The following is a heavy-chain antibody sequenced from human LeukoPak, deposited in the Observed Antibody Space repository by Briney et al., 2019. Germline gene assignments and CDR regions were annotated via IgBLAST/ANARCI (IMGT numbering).Heavy chain of an antibody. CDR2: IIPIFDTT. J-gene: IGHJ4*02. D-gene: IGHD2-2*01. CDR3: APHCSSTSCPFDY. Sequence: ASVKVSCKASGGTFRTYAISWVRQAPGQGLEWMGGIIPIFDTTNYAQKFQGGVTITADESTSTAYMELSSLRSEDTAVYYCAPHCSSTSCPFDYWGQGTLVTVSS. V-gene: IGHV1-69*01. CDR1: GGTFRTYA.